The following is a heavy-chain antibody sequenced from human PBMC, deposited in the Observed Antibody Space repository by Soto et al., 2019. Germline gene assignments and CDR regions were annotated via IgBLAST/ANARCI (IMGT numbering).Heavy chain of an antibody. CDR3: ARHLGYQHYYYYMDV. CDR1: GGSISSYY. V-gene: IGHV4-59*08. D-gene: IGHD3-16*01. CDR2: IYYSGST. J-gene: IGHJ6*03. Sequence: QVQLQESGPGLVKPSETLSLTCTVSGGSISSYYWSWIRQPPGKGLEWIGYIYYSGSTNYNPSLKSRVTISVDTSKNQFSLKLSSVTAADTAVYYCARHLGYQHYYYYMDVWGKGTTVTVSS.